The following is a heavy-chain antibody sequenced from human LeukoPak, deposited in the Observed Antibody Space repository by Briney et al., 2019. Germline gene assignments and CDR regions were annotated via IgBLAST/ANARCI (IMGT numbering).Heavy chain of an antibody. V-gene: IGHV1-18*01. J-gene: IGHJ4*02. CDR2: ISAYNGNT. CDR3: ARSWGGVTPSGY. D-gene: IGHD3-10*01. CDR1: GYTFTSYG. Sequence: EASVKVSCKASGYTFTSYGISWVRQAPGQGLEWMGWISAYNGNTNYAQKLQGRVTMTTDTSTSKAYMELRSLSSDDTAVYYCARSWGGVTPSGYWGQGTLVTVSS.